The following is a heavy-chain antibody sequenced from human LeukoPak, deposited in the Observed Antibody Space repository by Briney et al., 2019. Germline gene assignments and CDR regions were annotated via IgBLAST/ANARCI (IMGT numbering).Heavy chain of an antibody. CDR3: AKGRCSGVGCDSFHS. D-gene: IGHD2-15*01. Sequence: GGSLRLSCAASGFTFSSYAMSWVRQAPGKGLECISTISDDSSFTYYADSVKGRSAISRDDSKNTLYLQMNNLKVEDTAVYYCAKGRCSGVGCDSFHSWGQGALVTVPS. V-gene: IGHV3-23*01. CDR2: ISDDSSFT. J-gene: IGHJ4*02. CDR1: GFTFSSYA.